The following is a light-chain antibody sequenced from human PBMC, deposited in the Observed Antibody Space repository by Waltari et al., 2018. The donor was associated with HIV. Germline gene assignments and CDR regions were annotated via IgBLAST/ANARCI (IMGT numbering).Light chain of an antibody. Sequence: DFQLTQSPSFLSASVGDRVIITCRASQDISTYLAWYQQKPGKAPELLIYSASTLQSGVPSRFSGGGSGPEFTLTISSLQPEDSATYFCQQVNTYPLTFGPGTKVDIK. V-gene: IGKV1-9*01. CDR1: QDISTY. CDR3: QQVNTYPLT. CDR2: SAS. J-gene: IGKJ3*01.